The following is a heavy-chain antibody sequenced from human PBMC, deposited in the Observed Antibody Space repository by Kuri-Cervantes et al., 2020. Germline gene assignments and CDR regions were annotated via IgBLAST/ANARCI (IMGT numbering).Heavy chain of an antibody. Sequence: GSLRLSCAVYGGSFSGYYWSWIRQPPGKGLEWIGEINHSGSTNYNPSLKSRVTISVGTSKNQFSLKLSSVTAADTAVYYCARGFLFYSSGPHTPYYYYGMDVWGQGTMVTVSS. CDR2: INHSGST. D-gene: IGHD6-19*01. J-gene: IGHJ6*02. V-gene: IGHV4-34*01. CDR3: ARGFLFYSSGPHTPYYYYGMDV. CDR1: GGSFSGYY.